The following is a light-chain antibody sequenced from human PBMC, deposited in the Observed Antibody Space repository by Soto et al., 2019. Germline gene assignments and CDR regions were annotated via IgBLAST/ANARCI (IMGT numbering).Light chain of an antibody. Sequence: DFQMTQSPSTLSASVGDRVTITCRASQNIRSRLAWYQQKPGKAPKLLIYDASSLASGVPSRFSGSGSGTEFTLTISSLQPDDFATYYCQQYNSYSWTFGQGTKVDIK. CDR2: DAS. J-gene: IGKJ1*01. V-gene: IGKV1-5*01. CDR1: QNIRSR. CDR3: QQYNSYSWT.